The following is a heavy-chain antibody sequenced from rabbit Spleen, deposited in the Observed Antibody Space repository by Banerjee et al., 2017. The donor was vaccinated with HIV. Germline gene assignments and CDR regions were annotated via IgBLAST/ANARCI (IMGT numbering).Heavy chain of an antibody. J-gene: IGHJ4*01. CDR3: ARGNGGGGDGLNL. D-gene: IGHD2-1*01. V-gene: IGHV1S45*01. Sequence: QQQLVESGGGLVKPGASLTLTCTASGLDFSRKYWICWVRQAPGKGLDWIACIFAGGDSRTYYATWAKGRFTISKTSSTTVDLKMTSLTAADTATYFCARGNGGGGDGLNLWGQGTLVTVS. CDR2: IFAGGDSRT. CDR1: GLDFSRKYW.